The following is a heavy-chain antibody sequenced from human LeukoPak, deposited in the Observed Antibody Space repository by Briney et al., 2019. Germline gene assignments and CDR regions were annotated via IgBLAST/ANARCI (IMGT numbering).Heavy chain of an antibody. J-gene: IGHJ4*02. D-gene: IGHD3-10*01. V-gene: IGHV3-7*01. CDR3: ASRDGSYGY. Sequence: PGGSLRLSCSASGFTFTSYWMGWVRQAPGKGLEWVANIKQDGSEKHYMDSVKGRFTISRDNAKNSLFLYMNNLRAEDTAVYYCASRDGSYGYWGQGTLVIVSS. CDR2: IKQDGSEK. CDR1: GFTFTSYW.